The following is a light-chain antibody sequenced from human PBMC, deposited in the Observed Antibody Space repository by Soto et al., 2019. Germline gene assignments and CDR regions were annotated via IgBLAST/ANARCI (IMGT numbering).Light chain of an antibody. Sequence: EIVLTQSPGTLSLSPGERATLSCRASQSVSSSYLAWYQQKPGQAPRLLIYGASSRATGIPDRFSGSGSGTDFTLTISRPEPDDFAVYYCQQYGSSPRSFGQGTKVDIK. CDR1: QSVSSSY. J-gene: IGKJ1*01. CDR3: QQYGSSPRS. V-gene: IGKV3-20*01. CDR2: GAS.